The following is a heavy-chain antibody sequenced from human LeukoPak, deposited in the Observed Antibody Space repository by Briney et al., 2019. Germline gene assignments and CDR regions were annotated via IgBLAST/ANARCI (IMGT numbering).Heavy chain of an antibody. CDR2: MNANNGDT. D-gene: IGHD6-6*01. CDR1: GSTFTCYY. V-gene: IGHV1-2*02. Sequence: ASVKVSCKASGSTFTCYYLQWARQAPGQGLEWMGWMNANNGDTKYAQKFQGRVSMTRDTSISTAYMELSGLRSDDTAVYYCVRSYSSSSGVFYYWGQGTLVTVST. CDR3: VRSYSSSSGVFYY. J-gene: IGHJ4*02.